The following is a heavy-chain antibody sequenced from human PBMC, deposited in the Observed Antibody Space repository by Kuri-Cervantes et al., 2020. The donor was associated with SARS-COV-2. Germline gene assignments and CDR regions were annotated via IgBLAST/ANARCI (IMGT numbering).Heavy chain of an antibody. J-gene: IGHJ4*02. CDR1: GGTFSSYA. CDR2: INPNSGGT. Sequence: ASVKVSCKASGGTFSSYAISWVRQAPGQGLEWMGWINPNSGGTNYAQKFQGRVTMTRDTSISTAYMELSRLRSDDTAVYYCARAAEGRYYFDYWGQGTLVTVSS. V-gene: IGHV1-2*02. CDR3: ARAAEGRYYFDY.